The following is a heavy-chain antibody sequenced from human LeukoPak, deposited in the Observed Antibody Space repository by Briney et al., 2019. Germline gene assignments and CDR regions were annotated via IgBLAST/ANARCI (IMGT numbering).Heavy chain of an antibody. CDR3: ARDGRDRSAHNWLDP. V-gene: IGHV3-9*01. CDR1: GFTFDDYV. CDR2: ITWNSGSF. Sequence: PGRSLRLSCAASGFTFDDYVMHWVRQAPGKGLEWVSGITWNSGSFAYADSVKGRFTISRDNAKNFLYLHMNSLRADDTALYYCARDGRDRSAHNWLDPWGQGTLVTVSS. D-gene: IGHD3-22*01. J-gene: IGHJ5*02.